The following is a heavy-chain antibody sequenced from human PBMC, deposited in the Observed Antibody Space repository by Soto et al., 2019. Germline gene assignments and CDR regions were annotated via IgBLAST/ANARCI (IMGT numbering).Heavy chain of an antibody. CDR3: GKDISAGGMDI. J-gene: IGHJ6*04. V-gene: IGHV3-9*01. CDR2: IYWNSDRI. CDR1: GLTVQDYA. D-gene: IGHD6-13*01. Sequence: EVQLVESGGGLVQPGGSLRLSCTGYGLTVQDYAMHWVRQAPGKGLEWVSGIYWNSDRIDYADSVRGRFTVSRDNARNSLYLQMNSLTTEDTAYYYCGKDISAGGMDIWGRGIMVTVSS.